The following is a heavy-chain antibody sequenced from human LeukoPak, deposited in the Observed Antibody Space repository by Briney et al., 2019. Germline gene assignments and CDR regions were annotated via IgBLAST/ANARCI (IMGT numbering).Heavy chain of an antibody. Sequence: SGTLSLTCAVSGGSISSSNWWSWVRQPPGKGLEWIGEIYHSGSTNYNPSLKSRVTISVDKSKNQFSLKLSSVAAADTAVYYCARTHAPKLRYFDWWGQGTLVTVSS. J-gene: IGHJ4*02. V-gene: IGHV4-4*02. D-gene: IGHD3-9*01. CDR3: ARTHAPKLRYFDW. CDR2: IYHSGST. CDR1: GGSISSSNW.